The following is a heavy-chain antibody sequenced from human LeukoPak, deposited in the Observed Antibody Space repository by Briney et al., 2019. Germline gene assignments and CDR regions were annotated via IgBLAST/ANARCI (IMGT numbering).Heavy chain of an antibody. CDR2: ISAYNGIT. CDR1: GGTFSSYA. Sequence: ASVKVSCKASGGTFSSYAISWVRQAPEQGLEWMGWISAYNGITNYAQKLQGRVTMTTDTSTSTAYMELRSLRSDDTAVYYCASPSFPYCSSTSCQFDYWGQGTLVTVSS. CDR3: ASPSFPYCSSTSCQFDY. V-gene: IGHV1-18*01. J-gene: IGHJ4*02. D-gene: IGHD2-2*01.